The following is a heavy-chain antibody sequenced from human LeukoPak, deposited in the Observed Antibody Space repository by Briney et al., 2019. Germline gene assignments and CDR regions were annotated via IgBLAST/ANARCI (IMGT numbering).Heavy chain of an antibody. D-gene: IGHD5-24*01. CDR1: GYTFTSYY. Sequence: ASVKVSCKASGYTFTSYYMHWVRQAPGQGLEWMGIINPSGGSTSYAQKFQGRVTMTRDMSTSTVYMELSSLRAEDPAVYYCARVGRDGYSGFDYWGQGTLVTVSS. V-gene: IGHV1-46*01. CDR2: INPSGGST. CDR3: ARVGRDGYSGFDY. J-gene: IGHJ4*02.